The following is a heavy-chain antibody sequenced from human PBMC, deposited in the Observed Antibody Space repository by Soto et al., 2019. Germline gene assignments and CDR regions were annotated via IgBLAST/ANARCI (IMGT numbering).Heavy chain of an antibody. CDR2: IYSGGST. D-gene: IGHD4-17*01. CDR3: ARDLGDYQDY. J-gene: IGHJ4*02. Sequence: GASVKVSCKASGYTFTGYYMHWVRQAPGKGLEWVSVIYSGGSTYYADSVKGRFTISRDNSKNTLYLQMNSLRAEDTAVYYCARDLGDYQDYWGQGTLVTVSS. V-gene: IGHV3-53*01. CDR1: GYTFTGYY.